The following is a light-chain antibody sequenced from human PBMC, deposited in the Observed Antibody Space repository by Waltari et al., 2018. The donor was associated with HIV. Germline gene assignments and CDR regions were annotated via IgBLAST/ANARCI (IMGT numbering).Light chain of an antibody. Sequence: QSALTQPASVSGSPGQSITLSCTGSSSELRRSNHVSWYQQFPGKAPKLLITDVIRRPLGVSDRFSGSKSGNTASLTISGLQAEDEASYFCSSYSSVNTFVVFGGGTKVTVL. V-gene: IGLV2-14*03. J-gene: IGLJ2*01. CDR1: SSELRRSNH. CDR3: SSYSSVNTFVV. CDR2: DVI.